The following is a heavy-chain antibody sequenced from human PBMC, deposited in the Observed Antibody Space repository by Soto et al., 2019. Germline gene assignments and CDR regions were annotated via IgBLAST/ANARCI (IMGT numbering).Heavy chain of an antibody. V-gene: IGHV3-23*01. D-gene: IGHD1-26*01. CDR1: GFTFSSYA. Sequence: GGSLRLSCAASGFTFSSYAMRWVRQAPGKGLEWVSDISGSGASTYYADSVKGRFTISRDNSKNTLYLQMNSLRAEDTAAYYCAKDLSSGSYPDYWGLGTLVTVSS. J-gene: IGHJ4*02. CDR3: AKDLSSGSYPDY. CDR2: ISGSGAST.